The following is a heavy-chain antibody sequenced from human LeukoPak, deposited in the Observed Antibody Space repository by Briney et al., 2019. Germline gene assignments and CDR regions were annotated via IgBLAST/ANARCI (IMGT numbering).Heavy chain of an antibody. V-gene: IGHV3-11*04. CDR1: GFTFSDYY. CDR3: ARDQYDTWSRRGNFDS. Sequence: GGSLRLSCAASGFTFSDYYMSWIRQAPGKGLEWVSFISSSGSTIDYADSVRGRFTISRDNAKNSLYLQMNSLRAEDTAVYYCARDQYDTWSRRGNFDSWGQGTLVIVSS. CDR2: ISSSGSTI. D-gene: IGHD3/OR15-3a*01. J-gene: IGHJ4*02.